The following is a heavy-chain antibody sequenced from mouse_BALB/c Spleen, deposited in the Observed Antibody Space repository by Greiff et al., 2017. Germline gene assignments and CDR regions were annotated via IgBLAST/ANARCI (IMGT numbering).Heavy chain of an antibody. CDR2: IWSDGST. Sequence: QVQLKQSGPDLVAPSQSLSITCTVSGFSLTSYGVHWVRQPPGKGLEWLVVIWSDGSTTYNSALKSRLSISKDNSKSQVFLKMNSLQTDDTARYYGARGHYYGSSPYAMDYWGQGTSVTVSS. J-gene: IGHJ4*01. V-gene: IGHV2-6-2*01. CDR3: ARGHYYGSSPYAMDY. CDR1: GFSLTSYG. D-gene: IGHD1-1*01.